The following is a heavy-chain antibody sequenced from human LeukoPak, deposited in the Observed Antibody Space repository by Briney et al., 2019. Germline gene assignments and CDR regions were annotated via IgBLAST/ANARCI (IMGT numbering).Heavy chain of an antibody. Sequence: GGSLRLSCAASGFTSSSYSMNWVRQAPGKGLEWVSSISSSSSYIYYADSVKGRFTISRDNAKNSLYLQMNSLRAEDTAVYYCARPNCSSTSCYTDWYFDLWGRGTLVTVSS. CDR3: ARPNCSSTSCYTDWYFDL. CDR2: ISSSSSYI. CDR1: GFTSSSYS. J-gene: IGHJ2*01. D-gene: IGHD2-2*02. V-gene: IGHV3-21*01.